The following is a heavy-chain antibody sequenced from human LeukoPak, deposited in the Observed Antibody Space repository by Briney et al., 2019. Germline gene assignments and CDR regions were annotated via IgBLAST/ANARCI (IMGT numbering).Heavy chain of an antibody. V-gene: IGHV3-48*03. J-gene: IGHJ4*02. CDR3: ASDYGYYGPDFIDY. CDR2: ISSSGSTI. CDR1: GFTFSSYE. Sequence: PGGSLRLSCAASGFTFSSYEMNWVRQAPGKGLEWVSYISSSGSTIYYADSVKGRFTISRDNAKNSLYLQMNSLRAEDTAVYYCASDYGYYGPDFIDYWGQGTLVTVSS. D-gene: IGHD4-17*01.